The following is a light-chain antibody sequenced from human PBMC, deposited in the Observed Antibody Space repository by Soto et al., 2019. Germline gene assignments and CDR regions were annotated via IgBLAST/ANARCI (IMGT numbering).Light chain of an antibody. J-gene: IGKJ1*01. Sequence: RASQSVSVNLAWYQQKPGQPPRLLIYGASTRATGIPARFSGSGSGTDFTLTISRLEPEDFAMYYCQQYGSSPRTFGQGTKVDIK. CDR1: QSVSVN. V-gene: IGKV3-20*01. CDR3: QQYGSSPRT. CDR2: GAS.